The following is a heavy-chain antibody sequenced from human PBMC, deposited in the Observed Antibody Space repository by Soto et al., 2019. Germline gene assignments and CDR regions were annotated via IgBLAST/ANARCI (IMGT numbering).Heavy chain of an antibody. V-gene: IGHV2-5*02. Sequence: QITLKESGPTLVKPTQTLTLTCTFSGFSLSTSGVGVGWIRQPPGKALEWLALIYWDDDKRYSPSLKSRLTITKDTSKNQVVLTMTNMDPVDTATYYCAHIYLWFGEFHTNWFDPWGQGTLVTVSS. CDR1: GFSLSTSGVG. CDR2: IYWDDDK. CDR3: AHIYLWFGEFHTNWFDP. J-gene: IGHJ5*02. D-gene: IGHD3-10*01.